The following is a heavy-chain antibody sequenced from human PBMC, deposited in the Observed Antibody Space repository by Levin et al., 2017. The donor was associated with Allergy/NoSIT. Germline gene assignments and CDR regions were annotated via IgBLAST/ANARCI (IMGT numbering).Heavy chain of an antibody. CDR2: IHYSGST. V-gene: IGHV4-31*03. D-gene: IGHD6-6*01. CDR3: ARVGQFSSSSTFDY. Sequence: PSETLSLTCTVSGGSISSGGYYWSWIRQHPGKGLEWIGYIHYSGSTYDNPSLKSRVTISIDTSKNQFSLKLTSVTAADTAVYYCARVGQFSSSSTFDYWGQGTLVTVSS. CDR1: GGSISSGGYY. J-gene: IGHJ4*02.